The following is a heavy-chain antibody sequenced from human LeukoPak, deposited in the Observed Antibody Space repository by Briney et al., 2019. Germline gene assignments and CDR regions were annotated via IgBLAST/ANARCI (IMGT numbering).Heavy chain of an antibody. Sequence: ASVKVSCKASGYTFTGYYMHWVRQAPGQGLEWMGWINPNSGGTNYAQKFQGRVTMTRDTSISTACMELSRLRSDDTAVYYCARDSAEYYDILTGYRNAFDIWGQGTMVTVSS. D-gene: IGHD3-9*01. CDR2: INPNSGGT. CDR3: ARDSAEYYDILTGYRNAFDI. V-gene: IGHV1-2*02. CDR1: GYTFTGYY. J-gene: IGHJ3*02.